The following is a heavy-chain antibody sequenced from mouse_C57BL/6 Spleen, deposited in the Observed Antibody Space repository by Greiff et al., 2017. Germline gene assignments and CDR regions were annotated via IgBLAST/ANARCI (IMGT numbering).Heavy chain of an antibody. CDR2: IDPSDSYT. Sequence: QVQLQQPGAELVMPGASVKLSCKASGYTFTSYWMHWVKQRPGQGLEWIGEIDPSDSYTNYTQKFKGKSTLTVDKSSSTAYMQLSSLTSEDSAVYYCARATTVVDRYFDVWGTGTTVTVSS. CDR3: ARATTVVDRYFDV. J-gene: IGHJ1*03. V-gene: IGHV1-69*01. D-gene: IGHD1-1*01. CDR1: GYTFTSYW.